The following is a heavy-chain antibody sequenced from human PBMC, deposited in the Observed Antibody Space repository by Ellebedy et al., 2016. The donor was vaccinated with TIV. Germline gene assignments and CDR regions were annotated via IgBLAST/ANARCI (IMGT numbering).Heavy chain of an antibody. J-gene: IGHJ4*02. Sequence: GESLKISCAASGFSFSDYYMSWIRQAPGKGLEWVSYISSTSSYTNYTGSVKGRFTISRDNAKNSLYLQMNSLRDEDTAVYYCARNGYEDVWGSYHHDYWGQGTLVTVSS. CDR2: ISSTSSYT. CDR1: GFSFSDYY. D-gene: IGHD3-16*02. V-gene: IGHV3-11*06. CDR3: ARNGYEDVWGSYHHDY.